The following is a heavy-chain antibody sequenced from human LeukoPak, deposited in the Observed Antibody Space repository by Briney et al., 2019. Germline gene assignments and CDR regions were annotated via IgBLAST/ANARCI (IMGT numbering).Heavy chain of an antibody. CDR1: GGSFSGYY. D-gene: IGHD3-3*01. CDR3: ARTIFGVVITAGHYYYYMDV. J-gene: IGHJ6*03. V-gene: IGHV4-34*01. CDR2: INHSGST. Sequence: PSETLSLTCAVYGGSFSGYYWSWIRQPPGKGLEWIGEINHSGSTNYNPSLKSRVTISVDTSKNQFSLKLSSVTAADMAVYYCARTIFGVVITAGHYYYYMDVWGKGTTVTVSS.